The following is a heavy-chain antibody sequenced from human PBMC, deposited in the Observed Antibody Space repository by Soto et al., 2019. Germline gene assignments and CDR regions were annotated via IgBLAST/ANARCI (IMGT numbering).Heavy chain of an antibody. CDR2: INPNSGGT. J-gene: IGHJ4*02. CDR1: GYTFTGYY. D-gene: IGHD3-9*01. Sequence: ASVKVSCKASGYTFTGYYMHWVRQAPGQGLEWMGWINPNSGGTNYAQKFQGWVTMTRDTSISTAYMELSRLRSDDTAVYYCARSGEVLRYFDWTFDYWGQGALVTV. V-gene: IGHV1-2*04. CDR3: ARSGEVLRYFDWTFDY.